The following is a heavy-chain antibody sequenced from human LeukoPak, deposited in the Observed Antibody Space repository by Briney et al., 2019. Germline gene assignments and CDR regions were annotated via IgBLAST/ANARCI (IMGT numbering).Heavy chain of an antibody. V-gene: IGHV3-15*01. CDR3: TTPPGNYYAWAYFQH. J-gene: IGHJ1*01. CDR1: GFTFSNAW. Sequence: GGSLRLSCAASGFTFSNAWMTWVRQAPGKGLEWVGRIKSKTDGGTTDYAAPVEGRFTISRDDSKNTLYLQMNSLKTEDTAVYYCTTPPGNYYAWAYFQHWGQGTLVTVSS. D-gene: IGHD1-26*01. CDR2: IKSKTDGGTT.